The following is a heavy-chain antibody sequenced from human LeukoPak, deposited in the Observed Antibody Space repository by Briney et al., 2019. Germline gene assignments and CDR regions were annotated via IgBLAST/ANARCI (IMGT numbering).Heavy chain of an antibody. CDR2: IYYSGST. Sequence: PSETLSLTCTVSRGSMNNYYWSWIRQPPGKGLEWIGYIYYSGSTNYNPSLKSRVTISVDTSKNQFSLKLSSVTAADTAVYYCARNYYGSGIFDYWGQGTLVTVSS. J-gene: IGHJ4*02. CDR3: ARNYYGSGIFDY. CDR1: RGSMNNYY. V-gene: IGHV4-59*01. D-gene: IGHD3-10*01.